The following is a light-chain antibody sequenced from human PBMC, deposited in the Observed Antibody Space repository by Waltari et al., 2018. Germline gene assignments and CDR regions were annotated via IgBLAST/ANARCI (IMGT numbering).Light chain of an antibody. CDR1: SSDVGGYNL. J-gene: IGLJ3*02. V-gene: IGLV2-14*01. Sequence: QSALTQPASVSGSPGQSITISCTGTSSDVGGYNLVSWHQQHPGKAPKLIIYGASNRPSGVSNRFSGSKSGNTASLTISVLQAEDEADYYCTSYITTRGDWVFGGGTKLTVL. CDR2: GAS. CDR3: TSYITTRGDWV.